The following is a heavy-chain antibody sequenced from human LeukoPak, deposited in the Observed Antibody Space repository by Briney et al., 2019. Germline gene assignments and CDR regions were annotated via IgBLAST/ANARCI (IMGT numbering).Heavy chain of an antibody. D-gene: IGHD6-25*01. CDR3: GLSGNYYYYYMDV. CDR1: GGTFRTFA. CDR2: IIPIFGIP. V-gene: IGHV1-69*13. J-gene: IGHJ6*03. Sequence: PLASVKVSCKASGGTFRTFAISWVRQAPGQGLEWMGGIIPIFGIPDSAQKFQGRLTITADESTTTAYMELSSLRSDDTAIYYCGLSGNYYYYYMDVWGKGTTVTISS.